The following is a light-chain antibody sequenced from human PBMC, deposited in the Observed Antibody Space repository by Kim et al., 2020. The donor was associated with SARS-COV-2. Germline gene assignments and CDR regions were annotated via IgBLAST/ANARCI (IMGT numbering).Light chain of an antibody. Sequence: AAVGSRVTITRRASQTVSSWLAWYQQKPGKAPKVLIYKASNSESGVPIRFSGSGFGTEFTLTISSLQRDDFAIYYCQQYDAYPWTFGQGAKVDIK. J-gene: IGKJ1*01. CDR1: QTVSSW. CDR2: KAS. V-gene: IGKV1-5*03. CDR3: QQYDAYPWT.